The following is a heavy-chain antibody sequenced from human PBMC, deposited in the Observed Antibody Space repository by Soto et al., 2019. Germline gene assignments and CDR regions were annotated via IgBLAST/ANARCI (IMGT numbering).Heavy chain of an antibody. Sequence: SETLSLTCTVSGGSISSGDYYWSWIRQPPGKGLEWIGYIYYSGSTYYNPSLKSRVTISVDTSKNQFSLKLSSVTAADTAVYFCARGVTVFGLVSRFWFDPWGQGTVVTVSS. D-gene: IGHD3-3*01. J-gene: IGHJ5*02. V-gene: IGHV4-30-4*01. CDR2: IYYSGST. CDR3: ARGVTVFGLVSRFWFDP. CDR1: GGSISSGDYY.